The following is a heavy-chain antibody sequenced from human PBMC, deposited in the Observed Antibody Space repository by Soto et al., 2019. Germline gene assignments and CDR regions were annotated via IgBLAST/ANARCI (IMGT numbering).Heavy chain of an antibody. CDR2: INPNSGGT. CDR3: AREPATAKPEGVDF. V-gene: IGHV1-2*04. Sequence: ASVKVSCKTSGYTFTDFYMHWVRQAPGQGLEWMGWINPNSGGTKYAQNFQGWVTMTRDTSISTAYMELSRLRSGDAAVYYCAREPATAKPEGVDFWGQGTLVTVYS. CDR1: GYTFTDFY. J-gene: IGHJ4*02. D-gene: IGHD1-1*01.